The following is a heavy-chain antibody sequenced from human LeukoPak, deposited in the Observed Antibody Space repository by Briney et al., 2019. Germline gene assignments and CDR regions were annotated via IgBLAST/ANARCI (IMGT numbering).Heavy chain of an antibody. D-gene: IGHD6-13*01. CDR1: GGPYSGYY. CDR3: ACGSGTAAYLY. Sequence: SETESLMCGVYGGPYSGYYWRGTRQPPGKGLEWIGEINHSGSTNYNPSLKSRVSISVDSSKNQSSLKVSSVIAADTAVYYCACGSGTAAYLYGGQGNLVTVSS. J-gene: IGHJ4*02. V-gene: IGHV4-34*01. CDR2: INHSGST.